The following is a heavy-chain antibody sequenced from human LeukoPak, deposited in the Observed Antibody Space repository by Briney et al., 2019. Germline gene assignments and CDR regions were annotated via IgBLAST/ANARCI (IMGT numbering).Heavy chain of an antibody. J-gene: IGHJ4*02. D-gene: IGHD6-13*01. CDR1: GGSISSYY. V-gene: IGHV4-59*01. CDR2: IYYSGST. CDR3: ASAEPRGIIWYPY. Sequence: SETLALTCTVSGGSISSYYWSWIRQPPGKGLEWIGYIYYSGSTNYNPSLKSRVTISVDTSKNQFSLKLSSVTAADTAVYYCASAEPRGIIWYPYWGQGTLVTVSS.